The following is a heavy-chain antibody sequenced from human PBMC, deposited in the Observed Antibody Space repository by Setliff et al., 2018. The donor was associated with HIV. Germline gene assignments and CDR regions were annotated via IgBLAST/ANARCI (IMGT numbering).Heavy chain of an antibody. CDR3: ATQRSFQRAFEAVAGSFDP. V-gene: IGHV4-39*01. D-gene: IGHD6-19*01. CDR1: GDYVSSKSCY. J-gene: IGHJ5*02. CDR2: MYYSGNT. Sequence: SETLSLTCTVSGDYVSSKSCYWAWIRQPPWKGLEWIGTMYYSGNTYYSPSLKSRVTITADSSKNQLSLKLTSVTAADTAVYYCATQRSFQRAFEAVAGSFDPWGQGILVTVSS.